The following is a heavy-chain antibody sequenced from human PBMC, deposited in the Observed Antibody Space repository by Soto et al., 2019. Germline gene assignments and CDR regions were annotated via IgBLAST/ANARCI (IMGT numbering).Heavy chain of an antibody. V-gene: IGHV3-66*01. CDR3: ARSAVAGSIFFDN. CDR1: GFTVSNNY. CDR2: IYTGGVT. D-gene: IGHD6-19*01. Sequence: EVQLVESGGGLVQPGGSLRLSCAASGFTVSNNYMSWVRQAPGKGLEWVSVIYTGGVTYYADSVKGRFTISRDNSKNTLYLQMNSLRAEVSAVYYCARSAVAGSIFFDNWGQGTLVTVSS. J-gene: IGHJ4*02.